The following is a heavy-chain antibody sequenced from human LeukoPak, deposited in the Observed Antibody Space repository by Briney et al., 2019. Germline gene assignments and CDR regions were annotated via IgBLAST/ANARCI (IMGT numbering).Heavy chain of an antibody. Sequence: ASVKVSCKASGYTFTGYYMHWVRQAPGQGLEWMGWINPNSGGTNYAQTFQGRVTMTRDTSISTAYMELSRLRSDDTAVYYCARGKQLVRNNWFDPWGQGTLVTVSS. J-gene: IGHJ5*02. V-gene: IGHV1-2*02. CDR1: GYTFTGYY. D-gene: IGHD6-13*01. CDR3: ARGKQLVRNNWFDP. CDR2: INPNSGGT.